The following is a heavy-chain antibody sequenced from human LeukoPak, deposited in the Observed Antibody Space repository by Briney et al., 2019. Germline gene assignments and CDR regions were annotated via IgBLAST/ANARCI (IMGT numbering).Heavy chain of an antibody. CDR3: AREYSGSFRSAEELGY. CDR1: GYTFTGYY. V-gene: IGHV1-2*06. J-gene: IGHJ4*02. Sequence: VASVKVSCKASGYTFTGYYMHWVRQAPGQGLEWMGRINPNSGGTNYAQKFQGRVTMTRDTSTSTVYMELSSLRSEDTAVYYCAREYSGSFRSAEELGYWGQGTLVTVSS. CDR2: INPNSGGT. D-gene: IGHD1-26*01.